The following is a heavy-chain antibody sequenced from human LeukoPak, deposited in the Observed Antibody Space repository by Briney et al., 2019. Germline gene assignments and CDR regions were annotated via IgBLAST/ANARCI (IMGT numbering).Heavy chain of an antibody. V-gene: IGHV3-23*01. Sequence: GGSLRLSCSASGFTFSSYAMSWVRQAPGKGLDWVSSVSGGGGSTYYADSVKGRFTISRDNSKNTLYPQMNSLRGEDTAVYYCAKDSGYSSGWYNYWGQGTLVTVSS. J-gene: IGHJ4*02. CDR3: AKDSGYSSGWYNY. CDR2: VSGGGGST. CDR1: GFTFSSYA. D-gene: IGHD6-19*01.